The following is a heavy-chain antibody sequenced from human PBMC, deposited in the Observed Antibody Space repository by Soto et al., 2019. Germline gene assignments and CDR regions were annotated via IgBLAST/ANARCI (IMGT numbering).Heavy chain of an antibody. D-gene: IGHD2-21*02. J-gene: IGHJ4*02. CDR1: GFPFGSYW. V-gene: IGHV3-7*05. CDR3: ARDPLRGGDLDY. CDR2: INPDGTDK. Sequence: VQLVESGGGLVQPGGSLILSCAASGFPFGSYWMAWVRQAPGKGLEWVASINPDGTDKRYVDSVKGRFTISRDNAEKSLHLQMNSLRADDTAVYYCARDPLRGGDLDYWGQGTLVTVSS.